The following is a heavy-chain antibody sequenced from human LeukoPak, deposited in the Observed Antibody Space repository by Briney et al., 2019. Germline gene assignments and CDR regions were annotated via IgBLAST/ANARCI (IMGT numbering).Heavy chain of an antibody. J-gene: IGHJ4*02. Sequence: SGPTLVNPTQTLTLTCTFSGFSLSTSGVGVGWIRQPPGKALEWLVLIYWNDDKRYSPSLKSRLTITKDTSKNQVVLTMTNMDAVDTATYYCAHKSSSWYYFDYWGQGTLVTVSS. CDR3: AHKSSSWYYFDY. CDR2: IYWNDDK. D-gene: IGHD6-13*01. CDR1: GFSLSTSGVG. V-gene: IGHV2-5*01.